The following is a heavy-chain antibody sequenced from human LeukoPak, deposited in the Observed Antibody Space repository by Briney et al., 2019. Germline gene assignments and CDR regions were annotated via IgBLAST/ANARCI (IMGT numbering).Heavy chain of an antibody. J-gene: IGHJ4*02. CDR2: ISAYNGNT. CDR3: ARDPARGFDDY. D-gene: IGHD2-15*01. CDR1: GYTFTSYG. Sequence: ASVKVSCKASGYTFTSYGISWVRQAPGQGLEWMGWISAYNGNTNYAQKLQGRVTMTTDTSTSTAYLGLRSLRSDDTAVYYCARDPARGFDDYWGRGTLVTVSS. V-gene: IGHV1-18*01.